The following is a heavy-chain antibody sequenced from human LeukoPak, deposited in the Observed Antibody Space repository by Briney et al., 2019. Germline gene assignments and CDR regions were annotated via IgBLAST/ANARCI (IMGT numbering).Heavy chain of an antibody. V-gene: IGHV4-39*07. Sequence: SETLSLTCTVSGGSISTNDYYWGWIRQPPEQRLEWIGSIYYNGDTYYNPSLKSRVTISVDTSKNQFSLKVASVTAADTAVYYCAKTRSTSRQPNWFDPWGQGTLVTVSS. D-gene: IGHD2-2*01. CDR1: GGSISTNDYY. J-gene: IGHJ5*02. CDR2: IYYNGDT. CDR3: AKTRSTSRQPNWFDP.